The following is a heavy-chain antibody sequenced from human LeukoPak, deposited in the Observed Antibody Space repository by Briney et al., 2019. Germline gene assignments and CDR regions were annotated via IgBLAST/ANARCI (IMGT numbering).Heavy chain of an antibody. D-gene: IGHD3-22*01. CDR3: ARDKSYYDIFDY. CDR2: ISSSSSYI. CDR1: GFTFSSYS. V-gene: IGHV3-21*04. Sequence: GGSLRLSCAASGFTFSSYSMNWVRQAPGKGLEWVSSISSSSSYIYYADSVKGRFTISRDNAKNSLYLQMNSLRAEDTAVYYCARDKSYYDIFDYWGQGTLVTVSS. J-gene: IGHJ4*02.